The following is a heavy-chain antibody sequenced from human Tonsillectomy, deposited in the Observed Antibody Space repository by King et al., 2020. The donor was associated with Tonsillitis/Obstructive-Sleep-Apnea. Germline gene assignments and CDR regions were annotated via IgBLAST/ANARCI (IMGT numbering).Heavy chain of an antibody. CDR2: INWNGGST. Sequence: VQLVESGGGVVRPGGSLRLSCAASGFTFDDYGMSWVRQAPGKGLEWVSGINWNGGSTAYADAVKGRFTISRDNAKNSVHLQMNSLRAEDTAFYYCARGTSSGLLNLFDHWGQGILVTVSS. V-gene: IGHV3-20*04. CDR1: GFTFDDYG. D-gene: IGHD3-22*01. CDR3: ARGTSSGLLNLFDH. J-gene: IGHJ4*02.